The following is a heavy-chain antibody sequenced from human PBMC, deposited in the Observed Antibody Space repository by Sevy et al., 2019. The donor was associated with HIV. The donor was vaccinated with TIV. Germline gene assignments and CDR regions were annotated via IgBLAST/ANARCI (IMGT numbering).Heavy chain of an antibody. Sequence: GGSLRLSCAASGLSFSSYAMSWVRQTPGKGLQWVSVISGSGGSTSYADSVKGRFTIFRDNSRNTVYLQMNSLGAEDTAVYYCARRPDLGVVILTGVLDVWGQGTTVTVSS. CDR2: ISGSGGST. CDR3: ARRPDLGVVILTGVLDV. V-gene: IGHV3-23*01. CDR1: GLSFSSYA. J-gene: IGHJ6*02. D-gene: IGHD3-3*01.